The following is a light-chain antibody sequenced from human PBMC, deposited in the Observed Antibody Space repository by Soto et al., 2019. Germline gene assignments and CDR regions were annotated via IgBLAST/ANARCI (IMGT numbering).Light chain of an antibody. Sequence: EIVMTQSPATLSVSPGERATLSCRASQSVSSNLAWYQQKPGQAPRLLIYGASTRATGIPARFSGSGSGTEFTLTISSLQSEDFAVYYCQQYNNWPLLLTFGGGTRWIS. V-gene: IGKV3-15*01. CDR1: QSVSSN. CDR2: GAS. CDR3: QQYNNWPLLLT. J-gene: IGKJ4*01.